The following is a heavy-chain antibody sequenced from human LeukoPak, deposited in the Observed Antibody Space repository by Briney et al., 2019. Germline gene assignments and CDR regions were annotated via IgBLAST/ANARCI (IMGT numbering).Heavy chain of an antibody. V-gene: IGHV1-69*05. D-gene: IGHD3-16*02. Sequence: GASVKVSCKASGGTFSSYAISWVRQAPGQGLEWMGGIIPIFGTANSAQKFQGRVTITTDESTSTAYMELSSLRSEDTAVYYCARARGVIDLAYYYYYMDVWGKGTTVTVSS. CDR1: GGTFSSYA. J-gene: IGHJ6*03. CDR2: IIPIFGTA. CDR3: ARARGVIDLAYYYYYMDV.